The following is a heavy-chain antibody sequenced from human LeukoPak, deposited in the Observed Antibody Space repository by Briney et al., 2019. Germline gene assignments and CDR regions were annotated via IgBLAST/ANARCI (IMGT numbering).Heavy chain of an antibody. CDR2: IKQDGSEK. V-gene: IGHV3-7*01. Sequence: GGSLRLSCAASGFTFSSYWMSWVRQAPGKGLEWVANIKQDGSEKYFVDSVKGRFTISRDNAKNSLYLQMNSLRAEDTAVYYCARVGTVLRYFDWLTGTGFFDYWGQGTLVTVSS. J-gene: IGHJ4*02. CDR1: GFTFSSYW. D-gene: IGHD3-9*01. CDR3: ARVGTVLRYFDWLTGTGFFDY.